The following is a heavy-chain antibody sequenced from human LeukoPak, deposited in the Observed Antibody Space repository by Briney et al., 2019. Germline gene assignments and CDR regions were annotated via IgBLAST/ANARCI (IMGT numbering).Heavy chain of an antibody. CDR3: ARLVVSTWYHEVLLGRDY. Sequence: SETLSLICTVSGGSISSRPYYWGWIRQPPGKGLEWLGSFDYSGSTYYKPSLKSRVTISVDTSKNQFSLKLSSVTAADTAVYYCARLVVSTWYHEVLLGRDYWGQGTLVTVSS. CDR1: GGSISSRPYY. D-gene: IGHD6-13*01. J-gene: IGHJ4*02. V-gene: IGHV4-39*01. CDR2: FDYSGST.